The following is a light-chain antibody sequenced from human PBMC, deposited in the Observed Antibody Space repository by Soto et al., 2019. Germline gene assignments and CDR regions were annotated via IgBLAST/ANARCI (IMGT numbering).Light chain of an antibody. V-gene: IGKV1-8*01. J-gene: IGKJ1*01. Sequence: AIRMTQSPASLSASTGERATITCRASQGISSYLAGYQQKPGKAPKLLIYAASTLQSGVPSRFSGSGSGTDFTLTISCLQSEDFATYYCQQYYSYPWTFGQGTKVEIK. CDR3: QQYYSYPWT. CDR1: QGISSY. CDR2: AAS.